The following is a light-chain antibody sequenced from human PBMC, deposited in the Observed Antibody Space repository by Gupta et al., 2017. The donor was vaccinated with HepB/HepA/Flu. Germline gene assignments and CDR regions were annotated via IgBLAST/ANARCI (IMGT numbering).Light chain of an antibody. J-gene: IGKJ4*01. CDR1: QGISSY. CDR3: QQINSYPLT. CDR2: AAS. Sequence: EIQLTQSPSFLSASVGDRVTITCRASQGISSYLAWYQQKPGKAPKLLTYAASTLQSGVPSRFSGSGSGTEFTLTISSLQPEDFATYYCQQINSYPLTFGGGTKVEIK. V-gene: IGKV1-9*01.